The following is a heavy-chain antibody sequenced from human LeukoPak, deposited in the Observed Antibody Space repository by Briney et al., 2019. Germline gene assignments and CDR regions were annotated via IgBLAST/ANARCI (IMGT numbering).Heavy chain of an antibody. CDR1: GFTFSSYS. Sequence: GGSLRLSCAASGFTFSSYSMNWVRQAPGKGLEWVSSISSSSSYIYHADSVKGRFTISRDNAKNSLYLQMNSLRAEDTAVYYCARRVRGVIISYGMDVWGKGTTVTVSS. D-gene: IGHD3-10*01. J-gene: IGHJ6*04. V-gene: IGHV3-21*01. CDR2: ISSSSSYI. CDR3: ARRVRGVIISYGMDV.